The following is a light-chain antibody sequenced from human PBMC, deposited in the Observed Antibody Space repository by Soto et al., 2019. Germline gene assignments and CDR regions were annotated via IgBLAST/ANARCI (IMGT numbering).Light chain of an antibody. CDR3: SSYTNINTRACV. CDR2: EVT. V-gene: IGLV2-14*01. J-gene: IGLJ1*01. CDR1: SGDIGSYNR. Sequence: QSALTQPASVSGSPGQSITISCTGTSGDIGSYNRVSWYQQHPGKAPKLIIYEVTDRHSGVSNRFSGSKSGSTAYLTISGLQAEDEAEYYCSSYTNINTRACVFGPGTKLTVL.